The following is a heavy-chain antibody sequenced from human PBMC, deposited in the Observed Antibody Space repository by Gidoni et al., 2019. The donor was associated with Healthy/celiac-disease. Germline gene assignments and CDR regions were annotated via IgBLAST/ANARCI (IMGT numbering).Heavy chain of an antibody. Sequence: EVQLLESGGGLVQPGGSLRLSCAASGFTFSSYAMSWVRQAPGKGLEWVSAISGSGGSTYYADSVKGRFTISRDNSKNTLYLQMNSLRAEDTAVYYCAKKYYDSSGGPGPFDIWGQGTMVTVSS. CDR3: AKKYYDSSGGPGPFDI. CDR1: GFTFSSYA. D-gene: IGHD3-22*01. J-gene: IGHJ3*02. V-gene: IGHV3-23*01. CDR2: ISGSGGST.